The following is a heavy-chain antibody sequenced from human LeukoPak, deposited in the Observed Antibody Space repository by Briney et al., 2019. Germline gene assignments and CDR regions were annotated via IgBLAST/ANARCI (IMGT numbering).Heavy chain of an antibody. Sequence: GGSLRLSCAVSGFSVSSNGMSWVRQAPGKGLEWISAISVNGEIAYYAASVKGRFIISRDNSKNTLYLQMNSLRAEDTAVYYCAKDRGAAAGIGYWGQGTLVTVSS. CDR2: ISVNGEIA. CDR1: GFSVSSNG. J-gene: IGHJ4*02. CDR3: AKDRGAAAGIGY. V-gene: IGHV3-23*01. D-gene: IGHD6-13*01.